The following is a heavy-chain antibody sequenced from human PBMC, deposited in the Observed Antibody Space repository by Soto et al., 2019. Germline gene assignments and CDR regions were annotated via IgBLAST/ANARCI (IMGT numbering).Heavy chain of an antibody. Sequence: EVQLLESGGGLVQPGGSLRLSYAASGFTFSSYVMSWVRQTPGKRLEWVSGISGSGDTTYYADSVKGRFTITRDNSENTLYLQMNSLRADDTAVYYCAKDYGSGWSVDYWGQGALVTVSS. CDR3: AKDYGSGWSVDY. CDR1: GFTFSSYV. D-gene: IGHD6-19*01. CDR2: ISGSGDTT. J-gene: IGHJ4*02. V-gene: IGHV3-23*01.